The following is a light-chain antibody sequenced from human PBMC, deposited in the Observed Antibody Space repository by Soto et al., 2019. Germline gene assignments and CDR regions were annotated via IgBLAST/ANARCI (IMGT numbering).Light chain of an antibody. CDR2: GAS. Sequence: EIVLTQSPGTLSLSPGERATLSCRASQSVSSSYFAWYQQKPGQAPRLLIYGASSRATGIPDRFSGSGSGTDFNLTISRLEPEDFAVYYCQQYGSSPPITFGQGTRLEI. CDR3: QQYGSSPPIT. J-gene: IGKJ5*01. V-gene: IGKV3-20*01. CDR1: QSVSSSY.